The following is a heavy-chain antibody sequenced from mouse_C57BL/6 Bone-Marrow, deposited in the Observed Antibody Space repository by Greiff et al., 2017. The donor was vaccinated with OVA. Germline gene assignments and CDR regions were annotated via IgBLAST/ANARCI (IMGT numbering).Heavy chain of an antibody. CDR3: ARKGPPFTTVVAHYYAMDY. V-gene: IGHV1-85*01. Sequence: QVQLQQSGPELVKPGASVKLSCKASGYTFTSYDINWVKQRPGQGLEWIGWIYPRDGSTKYNEKFKGKATLTVDTSSSTAYMELHSLTSEDSAVYFCARKGPPFTTVVAHYYAMDYWGQGTSVTVSS. CDR2: IYPRDGST. J-gene: IGHJ4*01. D-gene: IGHD1-1*01. CDR1: GYTFTSYD.